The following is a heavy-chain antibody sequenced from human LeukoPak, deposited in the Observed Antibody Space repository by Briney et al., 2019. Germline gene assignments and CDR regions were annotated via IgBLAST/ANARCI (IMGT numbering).Heavy chain of an antibody. V-gene: IGHV3-74*01. CDR3: AKFGGGYCSGGSCYYDY. CDR2: IKTDGSIT. D-gene: IGHD2-15*01. CDR1: GFSFSVFW. J-gene: IGHJ4*02. Sequence: GGSLRLSCAASGFSFSVFWMHWVRQVPGKGPVWVSRIKTDGSITDYADSVKGRFTISRDNAKNTLYLQMNSLRAEDTAVYYCAKFGGGYCSGGSCYYDYWGQGTLVTVSS.